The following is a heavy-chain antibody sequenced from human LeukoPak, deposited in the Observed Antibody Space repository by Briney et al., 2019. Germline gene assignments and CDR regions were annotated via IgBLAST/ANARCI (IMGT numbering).Heavy chain of an antibody. Sequence: SETLSLTCAVYGGSSSGYYWSWIRQPPGKGLEWIGEISHSGGTNNNPSLKGRVAISLDISKNQFSLSLRSVTAADTAVYYCARRVPRTSKGFFAFDIWGQGTMVIASS. CDR3: ARRVPRTSKGFFAFDI. V-gene: IGHV4-34*01. D-gene: IGHD2-15*01. CDR1: GGSSSGYY. J-gene: IGHJ3*02. CDR2: ISHSGGT.